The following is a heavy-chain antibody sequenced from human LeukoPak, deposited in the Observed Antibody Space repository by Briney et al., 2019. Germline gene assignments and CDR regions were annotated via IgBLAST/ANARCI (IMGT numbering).Heavy chain of an antibody. J-gene: IGHJ4*02. V-gene: IGHV4-34*01. D-gene: IGHD2-15*01. Sequence: PSETLSLTCAVYGGSFSGYYWSWIRQPPGKGLEWIGEINHSGSTNYNPSLKSRVTISVDTSKNQFSLKLSSVTAADTAVCYCARSVVVAATPTDYWGQGTLVTVSS. CDR2: INHSGST. CDR3: ARSVVVAATPTDY. CDR1: GGSFSGYY.